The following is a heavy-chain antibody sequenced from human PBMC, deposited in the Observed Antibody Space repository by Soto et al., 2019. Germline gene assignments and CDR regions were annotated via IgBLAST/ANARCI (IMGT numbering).Heavy chain of an antibody. CDR2: IYAGDNA. CDR3: AREEEAFDI. Sequence: EVQLVQSGGGSVQPGGSLRLSCAASGLTVTSNYMNWVRQVPGKGLEWVSVIYAGDNAYYADSVRGRFTGSRDNSKNTLYLQMSSLRAEDTAVYYCAREEEAFDIWGQGTMVTVSS. CDR1: GLTVTSNY. J-gene: IGHJ3*02. V-gene: IGHV3-66*01.